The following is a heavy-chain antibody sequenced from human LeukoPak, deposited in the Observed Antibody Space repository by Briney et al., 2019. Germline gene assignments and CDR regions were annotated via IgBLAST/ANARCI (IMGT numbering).Heavy chain of an antibody. Sequence: ASVKVSCKASGYTFTSYDINWVQQATGQGLEWMGWMNPNSGNTGYAQKFQGRVTMTRNTSISTAYMELSSLRSEDTAVYYCAASGYSNYGYYYYGMDVWGQGTTVTVSS. CDR3: AASGYSNYGYYYYGMDV. D-gene: IGHD4-4*01. CDR1: GYTFTSYD. V-gene: IGHV1-8*01. J-gene: IGHJ6*02. CDR2: MNPNSGNT.